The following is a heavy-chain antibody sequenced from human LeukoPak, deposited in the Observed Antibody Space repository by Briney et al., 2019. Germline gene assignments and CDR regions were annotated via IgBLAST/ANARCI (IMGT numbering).Heavy chain of an antibody. V-gene: IGHV3-23*01. CDR1: GFTFSSYG. CDR3: AKNRGGYYYYMDV. J-gene: IGHJ6*03. Sequence: GGSLRLSCAASGFTFSSYGMSWVRQAPGKGLEWVSAISGSGGSTYYADSVKDRFTISRDNSKNTLYLQMNSLRAEDTAVYYCAKNRGGYYYYMDVWGKGTTVTISS. CDR2: ISGSGGST. D-gene: IGHD3-10*01.